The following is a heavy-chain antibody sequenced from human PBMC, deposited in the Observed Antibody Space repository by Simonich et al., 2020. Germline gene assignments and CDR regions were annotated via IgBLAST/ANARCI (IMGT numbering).Heavy chain of an antibody. CDR1: GYSFTSYW. CDR3: VRQGDVLQFLEWSS. CDR2: IYPGDSDT. Sequence: EVQLVQSGAEVKKPGESLKISCKGSGYSFTSYWIGWVRHLPEKGLEWMGIIYPGDSDTRDSPSFQGQVTISADKSSSTAYLQWSSLKASDTAMYYCVRQGDVLQFLEWSSWGQGTLVTVSS. J-gene: IGHJ5*02. D-gene: IGHD3-3*01. V-gene: IGHV5-51*01.